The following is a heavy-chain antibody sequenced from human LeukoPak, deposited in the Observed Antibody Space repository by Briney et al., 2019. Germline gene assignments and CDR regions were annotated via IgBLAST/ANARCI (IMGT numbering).Heavy chain of an antibody. D-gene: IGHD6-19*01. CDR3: AKVRWDNSGWYYLDS. Sequence: GGSLRLSCAAFGFTVSVNYMSWVRQAPGKGLECVSVIYSGGNTYYADSVKGRFTISRDNSKNTLYLQMNSLRAEDTAVYYCAKVRWDNSGWYYLDSWGQGTLVTVSS. V-gene: IGHV3-66*01. J-gene: IGHJ4*02. CDR1: GFTVSVNY. CDR2: IYSGGNT.